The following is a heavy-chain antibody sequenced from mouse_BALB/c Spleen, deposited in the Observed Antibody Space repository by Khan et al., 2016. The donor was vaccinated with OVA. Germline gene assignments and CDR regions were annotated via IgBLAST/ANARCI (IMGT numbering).Heavy chain of an antibody. CDR3: ARKDYYDYDPFPY. Sequence: QLEESGPGLVKPSQSLSLTCTVTGYSITSEYAWNWIRQFPGNKLEWMGYINYSGNTRFNPSLKSRTSITRDTSKHQFFLQLNSVTTEDTATYYCARKDYYDYDPFPYWGQGTLVTVSA. V-gene: IGHV3-2*02. CDR1: GYSITSEYA. CDR2: INYSGNT. D-gene: IGHD2-4*01. J-gene: IGHJ3*01.